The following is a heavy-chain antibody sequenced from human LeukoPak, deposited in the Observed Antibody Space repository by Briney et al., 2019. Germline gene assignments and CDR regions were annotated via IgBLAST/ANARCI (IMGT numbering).Heavy chain of an antibody. J-gene: IGHJ4*02. CDR3: ARAIGTYYYDSSGYSRTAGY. Sequence: GASVKVSCKASGYTFTSYGISWVRQAPGQGLEWMGWISAYNGNTNYAQKLQGRVTMTTDTSTSTAYMELSRLRSDDTAVYYCARAIGTYYYDSSGYSRTAGYWGQGTLVTVSS. CDR2: ISAYNGNT. CDR1: GYTFTSYG. V-gene: IGHV1-18*01. D-gene: IGHD3-22*01.